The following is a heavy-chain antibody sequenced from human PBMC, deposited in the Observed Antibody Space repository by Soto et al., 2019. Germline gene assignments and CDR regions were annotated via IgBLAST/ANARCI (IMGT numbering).Heavy chain of an antibody. V-gene: IGHV3-21*03. CDR2: TSSSGTYT. CDR3: ARELNQIQNARDYSGYDFAF. CDR1: GFIFSGYS. J-gene: IGHJ4*02. Sequence: AAESLCLSCAASGFIFSGYSMNWIRQAPGKGLEWVSSTSSSGTYTYYVDSVRGGFTTSRDNNSNTLYLLMTSLRAEDTADYYCARELNQIQNARDYSGYDFAFWGQGALVTVSS. D-gene: IGHD5-12*01.